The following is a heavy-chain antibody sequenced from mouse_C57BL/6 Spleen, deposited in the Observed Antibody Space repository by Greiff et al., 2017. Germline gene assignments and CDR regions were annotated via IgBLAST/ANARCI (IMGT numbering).Heavy chain of an antibody. J-gene: IGHJ1*03. CDR1: GYTFTDYN. D-gene: IGHD1-1*01. V-gene: IGHV1-22*01. CDR3: AREGDGRSYWYFDV. Sequence: EVKLQESGPELVKPGASVKMSCKASGYTFTDYNMHWVKQSHGKSLEWIGYINPNNGGTSYNQKFKGKATLTVNKSSSTAYMDLRSLTSEDSAVYYCAREGDGRSYWYFDVWGTGTTVTVSS. CDR2: INPNNGGT.